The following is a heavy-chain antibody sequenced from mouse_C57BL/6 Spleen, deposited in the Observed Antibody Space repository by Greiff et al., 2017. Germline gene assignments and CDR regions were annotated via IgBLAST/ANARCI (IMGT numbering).Heavy chain of an antibody. V-gene: IGHV1-5*01. D-gene: IGHD1-1*01. J-gene: IGHJ1*03. CDR1: GYTFTSYW. Sequence: EVQLVESGTVLARPGASVKMSCKTSGYTFTSYWMPWVKQRPGQGLEWIGAIYPGNSDTSYNQKFQGQAKLTAVTSARTAYMALSSLTSEDSAVYYCTREGDFTTVVAVTRYFDVWGTGTTVTVSS. CDR2: IYPGNSDT. CDR3: TREGDFTTVVAVTRYFDV.